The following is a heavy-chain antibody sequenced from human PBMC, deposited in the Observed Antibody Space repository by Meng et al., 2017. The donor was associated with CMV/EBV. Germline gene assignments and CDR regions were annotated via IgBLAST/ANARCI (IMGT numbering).Heavy chain of an antibody. J-gene: IGHJ5*02. CDR3: ARASRAAALTKYNWFDP. D-gene: IGHD6-13*01. CDR2: ISSSSSYI. Sequence: GESLKISCAASGFTFSSYSMNWVRQAPGKGLEWVSSISSSSSYIYYADSVKGRFTISRDNAKNSLYLQMNSLRAEDTAVYYCARASRAAALTKYNWFDPWGQGTLVTVSS. CDR1: GFTFSSYS. V-gene: IGHV3-21*01.